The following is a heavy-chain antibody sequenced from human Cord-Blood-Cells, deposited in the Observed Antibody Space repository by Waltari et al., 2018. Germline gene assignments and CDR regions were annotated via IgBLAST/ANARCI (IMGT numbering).Heavy chain of an antibody. V-gene: IGHV4-34*01. CDR3: ASLALYGSGSYYNGDAFDI. CDR2: INHSGST. D-gene: IGHD3-10*01. CDR1: GGSFSGYY. Sequence: QVQLQQWGAGLLKPSETLSLTCAVYGGSFSGYYWSWIRQPPVKGLEWIGEINHSGSTNYNPSLKSRVTISVDTSKNQFSLKLSSVTAADTAVYYCASLALYGSGSYYNGDAFDIWGQGTMVTVSS. J-gene: IGHJ3*02.